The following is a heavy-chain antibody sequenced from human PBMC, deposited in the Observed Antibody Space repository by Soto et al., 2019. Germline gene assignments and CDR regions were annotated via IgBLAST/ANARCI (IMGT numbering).Heavy chain of an antibody. CDR3: AAEGWLA. CDR2: IVVGSGNT. J-gene: IGHJ5*02. CDR1: GFTFTTSA. Sequence: QMQLVQSGPEVKKPGTSVKVCCKTSGFTFTTSAVQWVRQARGQRLEWIGWIVVGSGNTNYAQKFQESVTITRDMSTSTAYMELSSLRSEDTAVYYCAAEGWLAWGQGTLVTVSS. V-gene: IGHV1-58*01. D-gene: IGHD6-19*01.